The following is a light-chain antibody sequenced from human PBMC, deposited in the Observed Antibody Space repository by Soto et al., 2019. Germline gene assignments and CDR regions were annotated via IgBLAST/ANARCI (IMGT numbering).Light chain of an antibody. J-gene: IGKJ5*01. CDR2: DAS. V-gene: IGKV1-5*01. Sequence: DIQLTQSPSTLSASVGDRVTLTCRASQSLNSRLAWYQQRPGKAPKLLIYDASTLESGVPSRFSGSGSGTEFTLTISSLQPEDFATYYCQQYNSYPLTFGQGTRLAI. CDR1: QSLNSR. CDR3: QQYNSYPLT.